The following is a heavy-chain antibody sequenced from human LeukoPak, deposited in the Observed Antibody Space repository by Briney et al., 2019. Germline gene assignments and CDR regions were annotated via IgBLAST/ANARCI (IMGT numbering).Heavy chain of an antibody. D-gene: IGHD3-22*01. J-gene: IGHJ3*02. CDR2: IYHSGST. CDR3: ASGVDLHYYDSSGYPPGAFDI. V-gene: IGHV4-30-2*01. Sequence: SQTLSLTCTVSSGSISSGGYYWSWIRQPPGKGLEWIGYIYHSGSTYYNPSLKSRVTISVDRSKNQFSLKLSSVTAADTAVYYCASGVDLHYYDSSGYPPGAFDIWGQGTMVTVSS. CDR1: SGSISSGGYY.